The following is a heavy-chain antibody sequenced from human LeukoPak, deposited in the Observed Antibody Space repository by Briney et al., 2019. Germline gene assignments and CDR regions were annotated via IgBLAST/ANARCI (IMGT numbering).Heavy chain of an antibody. CDR1: GYSFTSHW. CDR2: IDPSDSYT. V-gene: IGHV5-10-1*01. Sequence: GESLKISCKGSGYSFTSHWISWVRQMPGKGLEWMGRIDPSDSYTNYSPSFQGHVTISADKSITTAYLQWSSLKASDTAMYYCARLREGRRGYSGYDSDYWGQGTLATVSS. D-gene: IGHD5-12*01. J-gene: IGHJ4*02. CDR3: ARLREGRRGYSGYDSDY.